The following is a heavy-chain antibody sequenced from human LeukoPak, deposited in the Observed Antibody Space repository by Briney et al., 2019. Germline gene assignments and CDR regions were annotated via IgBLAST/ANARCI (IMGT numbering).Heavy chain of an antibody. D-gene: IGHD3-3*01. Sequence: GGSLRLSCAASGFTFSSYSMNWVRQAPGKGLEWVSSISSSSSYIYYADSVKGRLTISGDNAKNSLYLQMNSLRAEDTAVYYCARDSRDYDFWSGPKQYYFDYWGQGTLVTVSS. CDR1: GFTFSSYS. CDR2: ISSSSSYI. J-gene: IGHJ4*02. CDR3: ARDSRDYDFWSGPKQYYFDY. V-gene: IGHV3-21*01.